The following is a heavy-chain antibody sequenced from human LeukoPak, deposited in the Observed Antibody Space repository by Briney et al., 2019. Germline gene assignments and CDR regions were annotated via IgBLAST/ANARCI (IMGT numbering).Heavy chain of an antibody. CDR1: GFTFSSYR. Sequence: GGSLRLSCAASGFTFSSYRMSWVRQAPGKGLEWVANIKQDGSEKYYVDSVKGRFTISRDNAKNSLYLQMNSLRAEDTAVYYCARDVLKYSSSSVAFDIWGQGTMVTVSS. D-gene: IGHD6-6*01. CDR2: IKQDGSEK. CDR3: ARDVLKYSSSSVAFDI. V-gene: IGHV3-7*01. J-gene: IGHJ3*02.